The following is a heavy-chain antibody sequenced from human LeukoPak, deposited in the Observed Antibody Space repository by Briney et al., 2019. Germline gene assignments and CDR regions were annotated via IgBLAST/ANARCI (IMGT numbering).Heavy chain of an antibody. CDR1: GGSVSSGSYY. J-gene: IGHJ5*02. CDR2: IYYSGST. D-gene: IGHD3-9*01. Sequence: PSETLSLTCTVSGGSVSSGSYYWSWIRQPPGKGLEWIGYIYYSGSTNYNPSLKSRVTISVDTSKNQFSLKLSSVTAADTAVYYCARTIATLRYLDWFSAEHNWFDPWGQGTLVTVSS. V-gene: IGHV4-61*01. CDR3: ARTIATLRYLDWFSAEHNWFDP.